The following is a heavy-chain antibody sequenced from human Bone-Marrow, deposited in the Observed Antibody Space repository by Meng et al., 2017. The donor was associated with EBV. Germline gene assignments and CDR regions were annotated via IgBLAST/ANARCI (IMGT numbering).Heavy chain of an antibody. V-gene: IGHV1-69*01. CDR2: IIPIFGTA. J-gene: IGHJ4*02. Sequence: VEREETGGEGKKTGSAGKVSGKASGGTFNSYAISWVRQAPGQGLEWMGGIIPIFGTANYAQKFQGRVTITADESTSTAYMELSSLRSEDTAVYYCASSIEYSSSSGGRWVFDYWGQGTLVTVSS. CDR3: ASSIEYSSSSGGRWVFDY. CDR1: GGTFNSYA. D-gene: IGHD6-6*01.